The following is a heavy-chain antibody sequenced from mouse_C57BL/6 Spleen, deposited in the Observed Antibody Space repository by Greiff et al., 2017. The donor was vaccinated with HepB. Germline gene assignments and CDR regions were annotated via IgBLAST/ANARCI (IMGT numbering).Heavy chain of an antibody. CDR2: ISSGGSYT. CDR3: ARQGPFITTVVATWYFDV. CDR1: GFTFSSYG. J-gene: IGHJ1*03. V-gene: IGHV5-6*01. D-gene: IGHD1-1*01. Sequence: VQLKESGGDLVKPGGSLKLSCAASGFTFSSYGMSWVRQTPDKRLEWVATISSGGSYTYYPDSVNGRFTISRDNAKNTLYLQMSSLKSEDTAMYYCARQGPFITTVVATWYFDVWGTGTTVTVSS.